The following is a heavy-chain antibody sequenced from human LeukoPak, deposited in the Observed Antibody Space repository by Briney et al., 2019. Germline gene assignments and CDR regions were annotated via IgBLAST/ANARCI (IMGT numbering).Heavy chain of an antibody. CDR3: ARVSNRRIAVAGFDY. J-gene: IGHJ4*02. Sequence: SQTLSLTCTVSGGSISSGGYYWSWIRQHPGKGLEWIGYIYYSGSTYYNPSLKSRVTISVDASKNQFSLTLSSVTAADTAVYYCARVSNRRIAVAGFDYWGQGTLVTVSS. CDR1: GGSISSGGYY. D-gene: IGHD6-19*01. CDR2: IYYSGST. V-gene: IGHV4-31*03.